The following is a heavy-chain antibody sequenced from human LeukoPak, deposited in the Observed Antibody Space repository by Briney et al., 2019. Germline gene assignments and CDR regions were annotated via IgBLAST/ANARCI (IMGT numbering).Heavy chain of an antibody. V-gene: IGHV4-4*07. D-gene: IGHD3-10*01. CDR3: ARDDMVRGVIDYYYGMDV. J-gene: IGHJ6*02. CDR1: GGSISSYY. CDR2: IYTSGSA. Sequence: SETLSLTCTVSGGSISSYYWSWIRQPAGKGLEWIGRIYTSGSANYNPSLKSRVTMSVDTSKNQFSLKLSSATAADTAVYYCARDDMVRGVIDYYYGMDVWGQGTTVTVSS.